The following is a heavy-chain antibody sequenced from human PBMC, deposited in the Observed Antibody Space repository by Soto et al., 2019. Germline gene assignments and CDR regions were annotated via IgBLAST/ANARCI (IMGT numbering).Heavy chain of an antibody. CDR2: ISSSSSYI. CDR3: ARDKENYYYYGMDV. J-gene: IGHJ6*02. CDR1: GFTFSSYS. V-gene: IGHV3-21*01. Sequence: GGSLRLSCAASGFTFSSYSMNWVRQAPGKGLEWVSSISSSSSYIYYADSVKGRFTISRDNAKNSLYLQMNSLRDEDTAVYYCARDKENYYYYGMDVWGQGTTVTVSS.